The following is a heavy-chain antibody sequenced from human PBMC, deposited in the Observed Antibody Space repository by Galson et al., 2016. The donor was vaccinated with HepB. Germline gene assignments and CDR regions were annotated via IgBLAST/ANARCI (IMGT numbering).Heavy chain of an antibody. J-gene: IGHJ6*02. Sequence: SLRLSCAASGFTFRNYGTHWVRQAPGKGLEWVAAIWYDGNNKYYADSVKGRFTISRDNSKNTLYLQTNSLRVEDTAVYFCVKDLGGAGWLQSGRITYYGMDVWGQGTTVTVSS. V-gene: IGHV3-33*06. D-gene: IGHD5-24*01. CDR1: GFTFRNYG. CDR3: VKDLGGAGWLQSGRITYYGMDV. CDR2: IWYDGNNK.